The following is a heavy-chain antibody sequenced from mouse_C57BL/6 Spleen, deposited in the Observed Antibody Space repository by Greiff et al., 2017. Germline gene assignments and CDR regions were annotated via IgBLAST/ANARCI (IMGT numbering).Heavy chain of an antibody. V-gene: IGHV3-6*01. J-gene: IGHJ2*01. CDR2: ISYDGSN. Sequence: QSGPGLVKPSQSLSLTCSVTGYSITSGYYWNWIRQFPGNKLEWMGYISYDGSNNYNPSLKNRISITRDTSKNQFFLKLNSVTTEDTATYYCARELGRGNYFDYWGQGTTLTVSS. CDR3: ARELGRGNYFDY. CDR1: GYSITSGYY. D-gene: IGHD4-1*01.